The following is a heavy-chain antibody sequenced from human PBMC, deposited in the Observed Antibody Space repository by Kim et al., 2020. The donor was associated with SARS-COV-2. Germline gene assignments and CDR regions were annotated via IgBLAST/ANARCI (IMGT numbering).Heavy chain of an antibody. Sequence: SETLSLTCTVSGGSISSGDYYWSWIRQPPGKGLEWIGYIYYSGSTYYNPSLKSRVTISVDTSKNQFSLKLSSVTAADTAVYYCAREVPTTVKGNWFDPWGQGTLVTVSS. CDR2: IYYSGST. CDR3: AREVPTTVKGNWFDP. D-gene: IGHD4-17*01. V-gene: IGHV4-30-4*01. J-gene: IGHJ5*02. CDR1: GGSISSGDYY.